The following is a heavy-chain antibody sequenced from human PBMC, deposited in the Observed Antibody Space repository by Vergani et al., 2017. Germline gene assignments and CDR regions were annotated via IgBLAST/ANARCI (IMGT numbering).Heavy chain of an antibody. V-gene: IGHV4-38-2*01. J-gene: IGHJ4*02. CDR1: GYSVGRGYY. Sequence: QVDLQESGPGLVKSSETLSLNCAVSGYSVGRGYYWGWIRQPPGRGLEWIGCVHRNGNTYYTSFLRSRATISRDTSKNQFSLRLTSVTAAGTAVYYCARQNPYGSAHVDFWGRGVLVTVSA. CDR3: ARQNPYGSAHVDF. CDR2: VHRNGNT. D-gene: IGHD3-10*01.